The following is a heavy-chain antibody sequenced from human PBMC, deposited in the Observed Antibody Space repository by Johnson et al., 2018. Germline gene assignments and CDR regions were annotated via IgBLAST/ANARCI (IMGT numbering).Heavy chain of an antibody. CDR1: GFTFSDYY. V-gene: IGHV3-11*01. Sequence: QVQLVESGGGLVQPGRSLRLSCTASGFTFSDYYMSWIRQAPGKGLEWISYISRSSNSIYYADSVKGRFTISRDNAKNSRYLQMNSLRAEDTAVYYCARAGNYDYGMDVWGQGTTVTGSS. D-gene: IGHD6-13*01. J-gene: IGHJ6*02. CDR3: ARAGNYDYGMDV. CDR2: ISRSSNSI.